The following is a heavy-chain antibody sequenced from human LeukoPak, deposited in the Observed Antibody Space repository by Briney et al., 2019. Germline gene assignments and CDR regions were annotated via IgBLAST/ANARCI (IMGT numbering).Heavy chain of an antibody. D-gene: IGHD1-14*01. J-gene: IGHJ4*02. Sequence: GSLRLSCAASGFTVITNDMTWVRQAPGKGLEWVSVLYSDGNTKYADSVQGRFTISRDNSKNTLYPEMNSLSPDDTAVYYCARGVEPLAANTLAYWGQGTLVTVSS. CDR2: LYSDGNT. CDR1: GFTVITND. CDR3: ARGVEPLAANTLAY. V-gene: IGHV3-53*01.